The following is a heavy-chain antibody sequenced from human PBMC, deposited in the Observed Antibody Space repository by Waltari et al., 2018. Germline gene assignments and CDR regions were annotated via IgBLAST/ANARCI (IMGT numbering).Heavy chain of an antibody. V-gene: IGHV3-74*01. J-gene: IGHJ6*02. Sequence: EVQLVESGGGFVQPGGSLRVDCAVHGFTLSRHWMSWVRQAPGTGLAWVSHITSDGSNTGYADSVKGRFTISRDNAKNTLYMEMNSLRDEDTAVYYCVRDRGMDAWGQGTTVTVSS. CDR1: GFTLSRHW. CDR2: ITSDGSNT. CDR3: VRDRGMDA.